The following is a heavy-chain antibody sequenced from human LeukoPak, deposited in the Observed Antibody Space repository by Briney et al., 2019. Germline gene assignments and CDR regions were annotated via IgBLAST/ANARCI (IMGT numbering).Heavy chain of an antibody. CDR2: IKEDGSEK. V-gene: IGHV3-7*01. D-gene: IGHD2-2*01. CDR3: ARSFYGHDPYYCYMDV. CDR1: EFALRNYW. Sequence: GGSLRLSCAASEFALRNYWMSWVRQAPGKGLEWVAIIKEDGSEKYYVDSVKGRFTISRENAKNSLYLQMNSLRAEDTAVYYCARSFYGHDPYYCYMDVWGKGTTVTVSS. J-gene: IGHJ6*03.